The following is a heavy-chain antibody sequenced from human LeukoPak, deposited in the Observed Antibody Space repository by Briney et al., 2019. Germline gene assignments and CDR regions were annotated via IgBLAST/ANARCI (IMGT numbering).Heavy chain of an antibody. J-gene: IGHJ3*02. CDR1: GFTFSNHG. CDR2: ISGSGGRT. CDR3: AEDRSYGAFEI. Sequence: PGGSLRLSCAASGFTFSNHGMNWVRQAPGKGLEWVSGISGSGGRTYYADSVKGRFTISRDNSKNTVYLQMNSLRAEDTAVYYCAEDRSYGAFEIWGQGTMVTVSS. V-gene: IGHV3-23*01. D-gene: IGHD3-10*01.